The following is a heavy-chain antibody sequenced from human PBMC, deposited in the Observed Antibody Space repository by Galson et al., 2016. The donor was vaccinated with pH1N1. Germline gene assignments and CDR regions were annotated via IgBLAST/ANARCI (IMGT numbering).Heavy chain of an antibody. V-gene: IGHV1-46*01. Sequence: SVKVSCKASGYSFTRYYIHWVRQAPGQGFEWMGVIDPSSGGTTYAQRFQGRLTLTSDTSSSTVSMELSRLTSEDTALYSCAELDYWGQGTLVTVSS. J-gene: IGHJ4*02. CDR2: IDPSSGGT. CDR1: GYSFTRYY. CDR3: AELDY.